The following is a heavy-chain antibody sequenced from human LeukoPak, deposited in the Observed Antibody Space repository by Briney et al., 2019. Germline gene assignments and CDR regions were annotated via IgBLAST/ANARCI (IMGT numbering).Heavy chain of an antibody. CDR1: GFTFNSYW. V-gene: IGHV3-7*03. J-gene: IGHJ4*02. Sequence: GGSLRLSCAASGFTFNSYWMTWVRQAPGKGLEWVANIKQDGSEKYYVDSVKGRFTISRDNAKNSVFLQMDSLTPDDTAVYYCVKDKVAGFFGSERYRQAGFDYWGQGILVTVSS. D-gene: IGHD5-12*01. CDR2: IKQDGSEK. CDR3: VKDKVAGFFGSERYRQAGFDY.